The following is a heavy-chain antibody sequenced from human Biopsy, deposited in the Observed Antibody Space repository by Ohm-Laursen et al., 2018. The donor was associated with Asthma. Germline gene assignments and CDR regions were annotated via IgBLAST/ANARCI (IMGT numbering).Heavy chain of an antibody. V-gene: IGHV1-3*01. D-gene: IGHD3-9*01. Sequence: GASVKAFCKASGYTFINSAIHWVRQAPGHSIEWMGWVNSANGNTKYSQKFQGRLTISRDTSASTAYMDLSSLRSEDTAVYYCARTYFDFLAGQVHDAFAMWGQGTMVTVSS. J-gene: IGHJ3*02. CDR1: GYTFINSA. CDR2: VNSANGNT. CDR3: ARTYFDFLAGQVHDAFAM.